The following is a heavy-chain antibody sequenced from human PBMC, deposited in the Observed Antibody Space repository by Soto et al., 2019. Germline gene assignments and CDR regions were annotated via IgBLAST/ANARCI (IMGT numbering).Heavy chain of an antibody. CDR2: IYWDDDK. Sequence: SGPTLVNPTQTLTLTCTFSGFSLSTSGVGVGWIRQPPGKALEWLALIYWDDDKRYSPSLKSRLTITKDTSKNQVVLTMTNMDPVDTATYYCAHSHCVYGSGSYYKESGWFDPWGQGTLVTVSS. CDR1: GFSLSTSGVG. J-gene: IGHJ5*02. V-gene: IGHV2-5*02. D-gene: IGHD3-10*01. CDR3: AHSHCVYGSGSYYKESGWFDP.